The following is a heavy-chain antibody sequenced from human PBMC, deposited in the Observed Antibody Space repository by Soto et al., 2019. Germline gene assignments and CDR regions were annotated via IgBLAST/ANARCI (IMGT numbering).Heavy chain of an antibody. CDR2: FDPEDGET. D-gene: IGHD2-15*01. CDR3: ATPPSRYCSGGSYYSADY. Sequence: ASVKVSCKVSGYTLTELSMHWVRQAPGKGLEWMGGFDPEDGETIYAQKFQGRVTMTEDTSTDTAYMELSSLRSEDTAVYYCATPPSRYCSGGSYYSADYWGQGILVTVSS. J-gene: IGHJ4*02. CDR1: GYTLTELS. V-gene: IGHV1-24*01.